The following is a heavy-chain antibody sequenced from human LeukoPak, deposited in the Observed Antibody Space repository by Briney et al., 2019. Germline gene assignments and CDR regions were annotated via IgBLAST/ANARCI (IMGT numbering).Heavy chain of an antibody. Sequence: GGSLRLSCAASGFTFSSYWMHWVRQAPWKGLVWVSRINTDGSSTSYADSVKGRFTISRDNAKNTLYLQMNSLRAEDTAVYYCAKAGYSDGGPDAFDIWGQGTMVTVSS. V-gene: IGHV3-74*01. CDR1: GFTFSSYW. CDR3: AKAGYSDGGPDAFDI. CDR2: INTDGSST. D-gene: IGHD5-18*01. J-gene: IGHJ3*02.